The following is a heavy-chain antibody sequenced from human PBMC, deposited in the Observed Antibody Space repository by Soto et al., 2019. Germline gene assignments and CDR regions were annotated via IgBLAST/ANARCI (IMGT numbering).Heavy chain of an antibody. J-gene: IGHJ6*03. CDR1: GGSISSYY. V-gene: IGHV4-59*01. Sequence: SETLSLTCTVSGGSISSYYWSWIRQPPGKGLEWIGYIYYSGSTNYNPSLKSRVTISVDTSKNQFSLKLSSVTAADTAVYYCARDGYESGRSSSDDYYYYMDVWGKGTTVTVSS. CDR2: IYYSGST. D-gene: IGHD6-6*01. CDR3: ARDGYESGRSSSDDYYYYMDV.